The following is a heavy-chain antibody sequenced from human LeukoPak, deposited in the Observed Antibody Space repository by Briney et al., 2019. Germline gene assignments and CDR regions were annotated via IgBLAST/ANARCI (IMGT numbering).Heavy chain of an antibody. V-gene: IGHV3-7*01. CDR2: IKQDGSEK. CDR3: AKGNYYYDSSGDYYYYGMDV. Sequence: GGSLRLSCAASGFTFSSYWMSWVRQAPGKGLEWVANIKQDGSEKYYVDSVKGRFTISRDNAKNSLYLQMNSLRAEDTAVYYCAKGNYYYDSSGDYYYYGMDVWGQGTTVTVSS. CDR1: GFTFSSYW. J-gene: IGHJ6*02. D-gene: IGHD3-22*01.